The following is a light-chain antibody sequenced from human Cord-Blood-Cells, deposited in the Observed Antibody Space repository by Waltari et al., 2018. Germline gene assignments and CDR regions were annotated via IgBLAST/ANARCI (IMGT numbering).Light chain of an antibody. CDR3: QCYDSSLSGWV. CDR1: SPNIGAGYD. Sequence: QSVLTQPPSVSGAPGQRVTIPCTGSSPNIGAGYDVHWYQQLPGTAPKLLIYGNSNRPSGVPDRFSGSKSGTSASLAITGLQAEDEADYYCQCYDSSLSGWVFGGGTKLTVL. J-gene: IGLJ3*02. V-gene: IGLV1-40*01. CDR2: GNS.